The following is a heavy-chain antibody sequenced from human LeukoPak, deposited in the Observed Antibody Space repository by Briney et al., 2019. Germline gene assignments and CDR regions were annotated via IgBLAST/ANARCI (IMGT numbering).Heavy chain of an antibody. Sequence: PGGSLRLSCAGSGFTFSSYSIHWVRQAPGRGLEWVAVISYDGNIKYYADSVKGRFTISRDNSKNTVYLQMNSLRAEDTAVHYCVREVQFGAFDIWGQGTMVTASS. D-gene: IGHD3-10*01. V-gene: IGHV3-30-3*01. CDR2: ISYDGNIK. CDR3: VREVQFGAFDI. CDR1: GFTFSSYS. J-gene: IGHJ3*02.